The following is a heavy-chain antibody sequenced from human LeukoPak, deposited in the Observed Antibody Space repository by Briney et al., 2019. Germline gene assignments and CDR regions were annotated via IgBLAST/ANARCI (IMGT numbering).Heavy chain of an antibody. J-gene: IGHJ4*02. CDR3: AKGPYYYGSGSEIDY. V-gene: IGHV3-30*04. D-gene: IGHD3-10*01. CDR1: GFTFSGYP. CDR2: ISYDGSNK. Sequence: PGKSLRLSCAASGFTFSGYPIHWVRQAPGKGLEWVAVISYDGSNKYYADSVKGRFTISRDNSKNTLYLQMNSLRAEDTAEYYCAKGPYYYGSGSEIDYWGQGTLVTVSS.